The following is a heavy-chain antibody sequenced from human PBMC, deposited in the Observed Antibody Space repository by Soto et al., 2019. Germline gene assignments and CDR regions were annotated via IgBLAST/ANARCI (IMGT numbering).Heavy chain of an antibody. CDR2: IIPIFGTT. CDR3: ARDREEVGDAFDI. V-gene: IGHV1-69*12. CDR1: GGTFSSYA. J-gene: IGHJ3*02. D-gene: IGHD2-2*01. Sequence: QVQLVQSGAEVKKPGSSVKVSCKASGGTFSSYAINWVRQAPGQGLEWMGGIIPIFGTTNYAQKFQGRVTITADESTSTAYMELSSLRSEDTDVYYCARDREEVGDAFDIWGQGTMVTVSS.